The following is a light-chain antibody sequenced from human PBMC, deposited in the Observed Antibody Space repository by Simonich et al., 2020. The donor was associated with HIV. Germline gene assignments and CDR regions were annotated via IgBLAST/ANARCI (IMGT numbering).Light chain of an antibody. J-gene: IGKJ4*01. CDR1: QSVLYSSNNKNY. CDR3: QQYYGTPLS. V-gene: IGKV4-1*01. CDR2: WAS. Sequence: DIVMTQSPDSLAVSLGERATIHCKSSQSVLYSSNNKNYLAWYQQKPGQPPKLLIYWASTRESGVPDRFSGSGSGTGFTLTISSLQAEDVAVYYCQQYYGTPLSFGGGTKVEVK.